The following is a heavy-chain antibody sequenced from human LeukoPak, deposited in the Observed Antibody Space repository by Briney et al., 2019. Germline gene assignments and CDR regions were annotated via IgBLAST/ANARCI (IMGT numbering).Heavy chain of an antibody. CDR1: GGPISSYY. CDR3: ARVGSSWYGYFDY. Sequence: SETLSLTCTVSGGPISSYYWSWIRQPPGKGLEWIGHIYYSGSTHYNPSLKSRVTISINTSENQFSLKLIPVTAADTAVYYCARVGSSWYGYFDYWGQGTLVTVSS. V-gene: IGHV4-59*01. CDR2: IYYSGST. D-gene: IGHD6-13*01. J-gene: IGHJ4*02.